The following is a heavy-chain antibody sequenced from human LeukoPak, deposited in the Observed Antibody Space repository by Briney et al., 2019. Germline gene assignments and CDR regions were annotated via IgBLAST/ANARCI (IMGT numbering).Heavy chain of an antibody. Sequence: ASVKVSCKASGYSFSDYAIQWVRQAPGQRLEWMGWINAGNGKTKYSQNFQGRGTITRDRSASIAYMELSSLRSEDTSIYYCARGRWTATETTYYLDYWGQGTLVTVSS. CDR2: INAGNGKT. V-gene: IGHV1-3*01. CDR1: GYSFSDYA. J-gene: IGHJ4*02. D-gene: IGHD4-17*01. CDR3: ARGRWTATETTYYLDY.